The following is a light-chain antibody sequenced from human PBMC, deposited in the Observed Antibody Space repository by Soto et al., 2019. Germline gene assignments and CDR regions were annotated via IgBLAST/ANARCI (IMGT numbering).Light chain of an antibody. CDR2: VNSDGTH. CDR1: SGHSNYA. J-gene: IGLJ3*02. CDR3: HTWDTGIWV. Sequence: QSVLTQPPSASASLGASVRLTCTLSSGHSNYAIAWHRQQPKTGPRFLMKVNSDGTHSKGDGVPDRCSGSMSAAERYLTISSLRSDAEDDYYCHTWDTGIWVFGGGTQLTVL. V-gene: IGLV4-69*01.